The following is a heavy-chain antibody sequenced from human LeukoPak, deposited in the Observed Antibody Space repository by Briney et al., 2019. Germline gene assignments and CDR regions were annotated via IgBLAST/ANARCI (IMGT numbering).Heavy chain of an antibody. CDR2: IKQDGSEK. J-gene: IGHJ3*02. CDR3: ARDSAELSDAFDI. V-gene: IGHV3-7*01. D-gene: IGHD1-26*01. CDR1: GFTLSNHW. Sequence: PGGSLRLSCAASGFTLSNHWMSWVRQAPGKGLEWVANIKQDGSEKYYVDSVKGRFTISRDNAKNSLYLQMNSLRAEDTAVYYCARDSAELSDAFDIWGQGTMVTVSS.